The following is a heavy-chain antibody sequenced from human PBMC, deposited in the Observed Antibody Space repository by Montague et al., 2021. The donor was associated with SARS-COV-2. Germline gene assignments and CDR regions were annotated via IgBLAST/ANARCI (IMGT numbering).Heavy chain of an antibody. V-gene: IGHV4-59*08. CDR3: ARRRQYTQGETFFDS. D-gene: IGHD1-26*01. Sequence: SETLSLTRSVSGDSITYFYCSWIRQAPGKGLEWIGHIYSRGSTKXNPSVESRVTISADTSTNHFSLNLRSVTAADTAVYFCARRRQYTQGETFFDSWGQGTLVTVSS. CDR1: GDSITYFY. J-gene: IGHJ4*02. CDR2: IYSRGST.